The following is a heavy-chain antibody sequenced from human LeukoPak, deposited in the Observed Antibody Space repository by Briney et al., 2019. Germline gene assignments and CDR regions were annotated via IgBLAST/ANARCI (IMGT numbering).Heavy chain of an antibody. J-gene: IGHJ4*02. V-gene: IGHV3-23*01. D-gene: IGHD3-9*01. CDR1: GFTFSSYA. CDR2: ISGSGGST. Sequence: GGPLRLSCAASGFTFSSYAMSWVRQAPGKGLEWVSAISGSGGSTYYADSVKGRFTISRDNSKNTLYLQMNSLRAEDTAVYYCPKGVRYFDWLRTFDYWGQGTLVTVSS. CDR3: PKGVRYFDWLRTFDY.